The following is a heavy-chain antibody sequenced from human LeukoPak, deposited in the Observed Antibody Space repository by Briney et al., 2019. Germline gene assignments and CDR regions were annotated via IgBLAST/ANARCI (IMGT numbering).Heavy chain of an antibody. J-gene: IGHJ5*02. Sequence: GGSLRLYCAASGFTVSSHNMSWVRQAPGKGLEWVANIKQDGSEKYYVDSVKGRFTISRDNAKNSLYLQMNSLRAEDTAVYYCARDRGYCSGGSCLNWFDPWGQGTLVTVSS. D-gene: IGHD2-15*01. CDR3: ARDRGYCSGGSCLNWFDP. V-gene: IGHV3-7*01. CDR1: GFTVSSHN. CDR2: IKQDGSEK.